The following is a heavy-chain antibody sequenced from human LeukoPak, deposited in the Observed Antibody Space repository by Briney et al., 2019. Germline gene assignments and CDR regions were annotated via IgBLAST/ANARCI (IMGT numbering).Heavy chain of an antibody. CDR3: ARGGGGSGYSYPFDI. D-gene: IGHD3-22*01. V-gene: IGHV3-13*04. Sequence: GGSLRLSCAASGFTFSSYDMHWVRQATGKDLEWVSAIGTTGDTYYPGSVKGRFTISRENAKNSLYLQMNSLRAGDTAVYYCARGGGGSGYSYPFDIWGQGTMVTVSS. CDR2: IGTTGDT. J-gene: IGHJ3*02. CDR1: GFTFSSYD.